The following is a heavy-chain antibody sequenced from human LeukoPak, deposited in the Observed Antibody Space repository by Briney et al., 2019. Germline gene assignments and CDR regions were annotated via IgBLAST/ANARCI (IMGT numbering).Heavy chain of an antibody. CDR2: ISYDGSNK. CDR1: GFTFSSYD. D-gene: IGHD1-26*01. J-gene: IGHJ4*02. CDR3: AKEWTVGATRLPDY. Sequence: PGGSLRLSCAASGFTFSSYDMHWVRQAPGKGLEWVAVISYDGSNKYYADSVKGRFTISRDNSKNTLYLQMNSLRAEDTAVYYCAKEWTVGATRLPDYWGQGTLVTVSS. V-gene: IGHV3-30*18.